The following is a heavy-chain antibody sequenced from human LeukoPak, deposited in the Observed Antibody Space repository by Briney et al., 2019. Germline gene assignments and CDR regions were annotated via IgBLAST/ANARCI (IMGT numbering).Heavy chain of an antibody. CDR3: ARGYKPGYSSGWSIFDY. V-gene: IGHV1-8*01. Sequence: ASVKVSCKASGYTFTSYDISWVRQATGQGLEWMGWMNPNSGNTGYAQKFQGRVTMTRNTSISTAYMELSSLRSEDTAVYYCARGYKPGYSSGWSIFDYWGQGTLVTVSS. CDR1: GYTFTSYD. CDR2: MNPNSGNT. J-gene: IGHJ4*02. D-gene: IGHD6-19*01.